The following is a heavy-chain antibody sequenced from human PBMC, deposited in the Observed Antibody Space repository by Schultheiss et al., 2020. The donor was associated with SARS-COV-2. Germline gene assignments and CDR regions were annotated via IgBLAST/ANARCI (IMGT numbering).Heavy chain of an antibody. CDR2: VYFSGST. D-gene: IGHD5-18*01. Sequence: SQTLSLTCTVSGDSISSYYWSWVRQPPGKGLEWIGYVYFSGSTYYNPSLKSRVTISVDTSKNQFSLKLSSVTAADTAVYYCTRNSTSSGWFDPWGQGTLVTVSS. J-gene: IGHJ5*02. V-gene: IGHV4-59*01. CDR3: TRNSTSSGWFDP. CDR1: GDSISSYY.